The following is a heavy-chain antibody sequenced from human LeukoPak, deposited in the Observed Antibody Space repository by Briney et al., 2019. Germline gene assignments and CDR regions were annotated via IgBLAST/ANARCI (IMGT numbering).Heavy chain of an antibody. CDR1: GYTFTGYY. J-gene: IGHJ5*02. Sequence: GASVKVSCKASGYTFTGYYMHWVRQAPGQGLEWMGWISAYNGNTNYAQKLQGRVTMTTDTSTSTAYMELRSLRSDDTAVYYCARGLDYYYDSSGYYYWFDPWGQGTLVTVSS. D-gene: IGHD3-22*01. CDR2: ISAYNGNT. CDR3: ARGLDYYYDSSGYYYWFDP. V-gene: IGHV1-18*04.